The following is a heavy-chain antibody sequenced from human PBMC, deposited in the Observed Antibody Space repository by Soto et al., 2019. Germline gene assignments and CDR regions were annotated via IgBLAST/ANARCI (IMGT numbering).Heavy chain of an antibody. Sequence: LRLSCAASGFTFNSYSMNWVRQAPGKGLEWVSYISRSSSTMYYADSVKGRFTISRDNAKNSLYLQMNSLRDEDTAVYYCARDLSYYGSGSHYNEDYYLYYGMDVWGQGTTVTVSS. V-gene: IGHV3-48*02. CDR2: ISRSSSTM. CDR3: ARDLSYYGSGSHYNEDYYLYYGMDV. CDR1: GFTFNSYS. J-gene: IGHJ6*02. D-gene: IGHD3-10*01.